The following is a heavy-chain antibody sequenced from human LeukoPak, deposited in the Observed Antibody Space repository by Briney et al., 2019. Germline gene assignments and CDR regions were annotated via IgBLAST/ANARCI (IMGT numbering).Heavy chain of an antibody. CDR1: GYTFTSYG. D-gene: IGHD6-19*01. J-gene: IGHJ2*01. Sequence: ASVKVSCKASGYTFTSYGISWVRQAPGQGLEWMGWISAYNGNTNYAQKLQGRVTMTTDTSTSTAYMELRSLRSDDTAVYYRARAYLPPSSGWIRPSYWYFDLWGRGTLVTVSS. CDR3: ARAYLPPSSGWIRPSYWYFDL. V-gene: IGHV1-18*01. CDR2: ISAYNGNT.